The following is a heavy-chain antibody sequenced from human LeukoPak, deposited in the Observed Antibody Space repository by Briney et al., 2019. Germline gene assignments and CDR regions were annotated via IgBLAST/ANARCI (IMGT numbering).Heavy chain of an antibody. J-gene: IGHJ3*02. CDR3: ARGVANYDAFDI. Sequence: VASVKVSCKASGYTFTSYGISWVRQAPGQGLEWMGWISAYNGNTNYAQKLQGRVTMTTDTSTSTAYMELSSLRSEDTAVYYCARGVANYDAFDIWGQGTMVTVSS. CDR2: ISAYNGNT. CDR1: GYTFTSYG. D-gene: IGHD1-7*01. V-gene: IGHV1-18*01.